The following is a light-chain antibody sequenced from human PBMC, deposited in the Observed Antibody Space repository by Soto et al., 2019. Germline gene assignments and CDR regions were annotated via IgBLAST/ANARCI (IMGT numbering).Light chain of an antibody. CDR1: SSNIGANYD. Sequence: QSVLTQPPSVSGAPGQRITISCTGSSSNIGANYDVHWYQQVPGTAPKLLIYGNTHRPSGGPDRFSGSKSGTSASLAITALRAEDEAPYCCQSYDRGLRGSVFGGGTKLTVL. CDR3: QSYDRGLRGSV. J-gene: IGLJ2*01. V-gene: IGLV1-40*01. CDR2: GNT.